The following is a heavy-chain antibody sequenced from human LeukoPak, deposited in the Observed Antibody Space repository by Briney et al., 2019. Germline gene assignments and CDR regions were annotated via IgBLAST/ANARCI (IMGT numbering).Heavy chain of an antibody. J-gene: IGHJ4*02. Sequence: PSETLSLTCTVSGGSISSYYWSWIRQPPGKGLEWIGEINHSGSTNYNPSLKSRVTISVDTSENQFSLKLSSVTAADTAVYYCARGQGEYDILTGYNYWGQGTLVTVSS. CDR1: GGSISSYY. V-gene: IGHV4-34*01. CDR2: INHSGST. D-gene: IGHD3-9*01. CDR3: ARGQGEYDILTGYNY.